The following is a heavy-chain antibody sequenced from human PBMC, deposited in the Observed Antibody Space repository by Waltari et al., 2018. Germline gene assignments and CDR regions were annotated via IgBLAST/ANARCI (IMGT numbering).Heavy chain of an antibody. V-gene: IGHV3-49*03. D-gene: IGHD3-16*01. CDR2: IRSKIYGGTA. CDR1: GFTFGAHA. J-gene: IGHJ6*02. CDR3: SRVSASGDGMDV. Sequence: EVQLVESGGGLVQPGRSLRLSCTTSGFTFGAHALSWFRQAPGKGLECVGFIRSKIYGGTADYAASVKGRFTVSRDDSKSIAYPQMDSLKTEDTAVYYCSRVSASGDGMDVWGQGTTVTVSS.